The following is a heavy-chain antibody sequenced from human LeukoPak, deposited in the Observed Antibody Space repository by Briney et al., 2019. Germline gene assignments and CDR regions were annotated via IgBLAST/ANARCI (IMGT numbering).Heavy chain of an antibody. CDR3: ARARIAVAGEYYYYGMDV. CDR1: GYTFTGYY. CDR2: INPNSGGT. Sequence: EASVKVSCKASGYTFTGYYMHWVRQAPGQGLEWMGWINPNSGGTNYAQKFQGRVTMTRDTSISTAYMELSRLRSDDTAVYYCARARIAVAGEYYYYGMDVWGQGTTVTVS. D-gene: IGHD6-19*01. J-gene: IGHJ6*02. V-gene: IGHV1-2*02.